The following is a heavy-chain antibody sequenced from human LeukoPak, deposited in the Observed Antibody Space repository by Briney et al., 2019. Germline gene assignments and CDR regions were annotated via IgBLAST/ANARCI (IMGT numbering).Heavy chain of an antibody. J-gene: IGHJ3*01. CDR3: ARVRIGETSYDASDV. Sequence: SETLSLTCTVSGGSISSYYWTWVRQPPGKGLEWIGDIYITGSTNYNPYLKRRVTMSVDTSKNQFSLRLSSVTAADTAVYYCARVRIGETSYDASDVWGLGTMVTVSS. V-gene: IGHV4-59*13. D-gene: IGHD1-26*01. CDR1: GGSISSYY. CDR2: IYITGST.